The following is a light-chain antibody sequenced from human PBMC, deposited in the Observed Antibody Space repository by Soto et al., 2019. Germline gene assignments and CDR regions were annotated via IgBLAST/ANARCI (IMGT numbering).Light chain of an antibody. CDR2: GAS. CDR1: RGVSANY. CDR3: QQYGSSPRT. J-gene: IGKJ1*01. V-gene: IGKV3-20*01. Sequence: ENVLTQSPCTLSFSPGEGATLSCRASRGVSANYLAWYQQKPGQAPTLLIYGASIRAAGIPDRFSGSGSGTDFTLTISRLEPEDFAVYYCQQYGSSPRTFGQGTKVDI.